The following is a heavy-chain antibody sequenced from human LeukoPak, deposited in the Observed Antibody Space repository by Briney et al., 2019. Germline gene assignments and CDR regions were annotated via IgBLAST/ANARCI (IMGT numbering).Heavy chain of an antibody. CDR3: AKGYGDYYYYGMDV. D-gene: IGHD4-17*01. J-gene: IGHJ6*02. Sequence: TGRSLRLSCAASGFTFDDYAMHWVRQAPGKGLEWVSGISWNSGSIGYADSVKGRFTISRDNAKNSLYLQMNSLRAEDTALYYCAKGYGDYYYYGMDVWGQGTTVTVSS. V-gene: IGHV3-9*01. CDR1: GFTFDDYA. CDR2: ISWNSGSI.